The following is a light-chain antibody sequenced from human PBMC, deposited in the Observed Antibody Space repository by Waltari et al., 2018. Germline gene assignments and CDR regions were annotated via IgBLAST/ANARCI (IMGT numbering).Light chain of an antibody. CDR3: CSYTGSYTYVV. J-gene: IGLJ2*01. V-gene: IGLV2-11*01. CDR1: SSDVGGYNL. CDR2: DVN. Sequence: QSDLTQPRSVSGSPGQSVTITCTGTSSDVGGYNLVYLYQQHPGKAPKLMIYDVNKRPSGVPDRFSGSKSGNTASLTISGLQAEDEADYSCCSYTGSYTYVVFGGGTKLTVL.